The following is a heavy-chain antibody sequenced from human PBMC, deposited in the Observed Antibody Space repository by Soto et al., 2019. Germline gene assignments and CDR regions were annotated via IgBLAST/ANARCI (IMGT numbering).Heavy chain of an antibody. V-gene: IGHV3-53*01. CDR1: GFTVSSNY. D-gene: IGHD3-22*01. CDR3: AREGYYYDSSGYDAFDI. Sequence: GESLKISCAASGFTVSSNYMSWVRQAPGKGLEWVSVIYSGGSTYYADSVKGRFTISRDNSKNTLYLQMNSLRAEDTAVYYCAREGYYYDSSGYDAFDIWGQGTMVTVSS. CDR2: IYSGGST. J-gene: IGHJ3*02.